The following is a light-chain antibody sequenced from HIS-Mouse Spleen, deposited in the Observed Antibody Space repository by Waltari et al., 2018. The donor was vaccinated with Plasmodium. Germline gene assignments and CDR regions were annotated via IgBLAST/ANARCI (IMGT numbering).Light chain of an antibody. CDR3: AAWDDSLSGPV. CDR2: RNN. CDR1: SSNLGSNY. V-gene: IGLV1-47*01. J-gene: IGLJ2*01. Sequence: QSVLTQPPSASGTPGQRGTIPCSGSSSNLGSNYVYWYQQLPGTAPKLLIYRNNQRPSGVPDRFSGSKSGTSASLAISGLRSEDEADYYCAAWDDSLSGPVFGGGTKLTVL.